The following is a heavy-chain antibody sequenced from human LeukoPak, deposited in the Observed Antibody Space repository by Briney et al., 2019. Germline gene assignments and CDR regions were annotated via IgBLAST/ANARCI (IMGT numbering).Heavy chain of an antibody. CDR2: INHSGSP. CDR3: ARGDYYYYMDV. J-gene: IGHJ6*03. CDR1: GGSFSGYY. V-gene: IGHV4-34*01. Sequence: SETLSLTCAVYGGSFSGYYWSWIRQPPGKGLEWIGEINHSGSPNYNPSLKSRVTISVDTSKNQFSLKLSSVTAADTAVYYCARGDYYYYMDVWGKGTTVTVSS.